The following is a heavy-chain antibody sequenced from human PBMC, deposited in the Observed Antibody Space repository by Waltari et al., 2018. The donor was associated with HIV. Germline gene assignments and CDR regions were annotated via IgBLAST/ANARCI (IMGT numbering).Heavy chain of an antibody. J-gene: IGHJ1*01. D-gene: IGHD3-3*01. V-gene: IGHV1-3*05. CDR1: GFTFNTSG. CDR3: ARDVVHYDVSSGYPGYFRN. Sequence: QVQLVQPGPEEKKPGAPVKVADKALGFTFNTSGKQGMRQAPGEGLEWLRWIGAGTGNIRYSQNFQDRITLTRDTSAPPAYIELSNLRLEDSAVYFCARDVVHYDVSSGYPGYFRNWGQGTLVTVSS. CDR2: IGAGTGNI.